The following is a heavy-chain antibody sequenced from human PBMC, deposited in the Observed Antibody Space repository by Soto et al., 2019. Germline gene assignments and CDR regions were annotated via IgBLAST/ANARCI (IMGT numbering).Heavy chain of an antibody. D-gene: IGHD6-13*01. CDR1: GGSISSSSYY. V-gene: IGHV4-39*01. CDR2: IYYSGST. Sequence: PSETLSLTCTVSGGSISSSSYYWGWIRQPPGKGLERIGSIYYSGSTYYNPSLKGRVTISVDTSKNQFSLKLSSVTAADTAVYYCARLAIAAAGVQSTYYYYGMDVWGQGTTVTVSS. J-gene: IGHJ6*02. CDR3: ARLAIAAAGVQSTYYYYGMDV.